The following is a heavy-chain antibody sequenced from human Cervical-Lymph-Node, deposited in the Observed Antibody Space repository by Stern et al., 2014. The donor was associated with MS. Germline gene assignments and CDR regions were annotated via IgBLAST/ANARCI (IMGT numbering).Heavy chain of an antibody. D-gene: IGHD3-16*01. V-gene: IGHV7-4-1*04. CDR2: VNTTTGNP. CDR1: GYTFTIYA. CDR3: ARGGSTDAFDI. Sequence: VQLVQSGSELKKPGASVKVSCKTSGYTFTIYAMNWVRQAPGQGLDWMGWVNTTTGNPPYAPGFTGRFFFSLDPSVSMAYMQINSLKAEDTAVYYCARGGSTDAFDIWGQGTMVTVSS. J-gene: IGHJ3*02.